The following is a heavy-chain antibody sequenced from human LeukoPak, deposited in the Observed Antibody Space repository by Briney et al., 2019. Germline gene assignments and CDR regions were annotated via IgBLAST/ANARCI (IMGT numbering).Heavy chain of an antibody. CDR3: ARDFYYRMDV. Sequence: GGSLRLSCAASGFTFNTYWLHWVRQAPGKGLVWVSLITTDGSTTSYADSVKGRFTISRDNAKNTLYLQMNNLRAEDTAVYYCARDFYYRMDVWGQGTTVTVSS. J-gene: IGHJ6*02. V-gene: IGHV3-74*01. CDR2: ITTDGSTT. CDR1: GFTFNTYW.